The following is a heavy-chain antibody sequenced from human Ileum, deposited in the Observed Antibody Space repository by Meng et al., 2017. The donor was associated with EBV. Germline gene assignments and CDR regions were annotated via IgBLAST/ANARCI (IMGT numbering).Heavy chain of an antibody. CDR2: IYYSGTT. Sequence: LTGSGPGSGKPSDTLALPCAVPSYSIRTTNWWSWVRQPPGKGLEWIGHIYYSGTTYNYPYLKSRVTMSIDPSKNQFSLKLSSVTAVDTAVYYCARNSESGSYIDYWGLGTLVTVSS. CDR1: SYSIRTTNW. D-gene: IGHD1-26*01. J-gene: IGHJ4*02. V-gene: IGHV4-28*01. CDR3: ARNSESGSYIDY.